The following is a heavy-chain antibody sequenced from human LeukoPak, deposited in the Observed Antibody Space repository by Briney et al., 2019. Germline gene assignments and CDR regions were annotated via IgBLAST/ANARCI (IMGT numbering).Heavy chain of an antibody. CDR2: IIPIFGTA. CDR1: GGTFSSYA. V-gene: IGHV1-69*05. D-gene: IGHD2-2*01. J-gene: IGHJ5*02. CDR3: ARALSEYQLLWGWFDP. Sequence: SVKVSCKASGGTFSSYAISWVRQAPGQGLEWMGGIIPIFGTANYAQKFQGRVTITTDESTSTAYMELSSLRSEDTAVYYCARALSEYQLLWGWFDPWGRGTLVTVSS.